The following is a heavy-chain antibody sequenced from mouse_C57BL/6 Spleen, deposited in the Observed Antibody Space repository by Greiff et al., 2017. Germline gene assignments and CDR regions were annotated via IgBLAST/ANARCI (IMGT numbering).Heavy chain of an antibody. V-gene: IGHV6-3*01. J-gene: IGHJ2*01. Sequence: EVQGVESGGGLVQPGGSMKLSCVASGFTFSNYWMNWVRQSPEKGLEWVAQIRLKSDNYATHYAESVKGRFTISRDDSKSSVYLQMNNLRAEETGIYYCTEEDYDGRFDYWCQGTTLTVSS. CDR3: TEEDYDGRFDY. CDR1: GFTFSNYW. D-gene: IGHD2-4*01. CDR2: IRLKSDNYAT.